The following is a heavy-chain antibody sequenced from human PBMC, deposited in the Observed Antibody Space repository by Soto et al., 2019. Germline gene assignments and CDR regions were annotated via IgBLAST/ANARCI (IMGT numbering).Heavy chain of an antibody. CDR1: GFTISTYA. J-gene: IGHJ4*02. CDR3: VKYSDSSGYYHTRTEY. Sequence: GGSLRLSCAASGFTISTYAMSWVRQAPGKGLEWVSAISGGGGRTYYADSVKGRFTISRDISKNTLFLQMNSLRAEDTAIYYCVKYSDSSGYYHTRTEYWGQGTLVTVSS. CDR2: ISGGGGRT. D-gene: IGHD3-22*01. V-gene: IGHV3-23*01.